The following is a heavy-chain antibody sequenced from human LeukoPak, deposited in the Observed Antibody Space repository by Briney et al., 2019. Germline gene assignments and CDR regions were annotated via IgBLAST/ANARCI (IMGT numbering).Heavy chain of an antibody. J-gene: IGHJ3*02. CDR3: ARGSGGSDHAFDI. CDR1: GGTFSSYA. Sequence: ASVKVSCKASGGTFSSYAISWVRQAPGQGLEWMGIINPSGGSTSYAQKFQGRVTMTRDTSTSTVYMELSSLRSEDTAVYYCARGSGGSDHAFDIWGQGTMVTVSS. CDR2: INPSGGST. D-gene: IGHD2-21*01. V-gene: IGHV1-46*01.